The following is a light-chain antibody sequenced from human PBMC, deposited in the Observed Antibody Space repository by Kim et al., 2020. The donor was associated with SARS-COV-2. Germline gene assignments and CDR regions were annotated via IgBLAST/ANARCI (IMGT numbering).Light chain of an antibody. CDR1: STDVGGYKY. V-gene: IGLV2-14*03. Sequence: GPSITISCTGTSTDVGGYKYVSWYQQHPGKALKLMIYDVSNRPSGVSNRFSGSKSGNTASLTISGLQAEDEADYYCSSYTSSSTRVFGGGTKLTVL. CDR2: DVS. CDR3: SSYTSSSTRV. J-gene: IGLJ3*02.